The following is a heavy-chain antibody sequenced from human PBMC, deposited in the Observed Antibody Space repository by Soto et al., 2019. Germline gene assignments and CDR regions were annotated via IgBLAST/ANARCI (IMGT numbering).Heavy chain of an antibody. V-gene: IGHV3-23*01. J-gene: IGHJ5*02. D-gene: IGHD6-13*01. CDR2: ISGSGVDI. CDR1: GFTFTNYV. Sequence: EVQLLESGGGLVQPGGSLRLSCAASGFTFTNYVMTWVRQAPGKGLQWVSTISGSGVDIYYADSVKGRFTMSRDNSKNPVFLQMNSLRGEDTAVYYCSSSSWYERWFVPWGQGTLVTVSS. CDR3: SSSSWYERWFVP.